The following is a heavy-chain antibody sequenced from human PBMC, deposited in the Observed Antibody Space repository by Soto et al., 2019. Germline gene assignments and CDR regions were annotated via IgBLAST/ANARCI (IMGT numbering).Heavy chain of an antibody. CDR1: GFTVSSNY. V-gene: IGHV3-53*01. Sequence: GGSLRLSCAASGFTVSSNYMSWVRQAPGKGLEWVSVIYSGGSTYYADSVKGQFTISRDNSKNTLYLQMNSLRAEDTAVYYCARISDYYYDSSGYSDYWGQGTLVTVSS. CDR2: IYSGGST. D-gene: IGHD3-22*01. J-gene: IGHJ4*02. CDR3: ARISDYYYDSSGYSDY.